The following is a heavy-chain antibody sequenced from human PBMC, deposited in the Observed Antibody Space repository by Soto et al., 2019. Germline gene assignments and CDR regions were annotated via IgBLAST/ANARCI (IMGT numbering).Heavy chain of an antibody. CDR1: GGTFSSYA. J-gene: IGHJ6*02. V-gene: IGHV1-69*01. CDR2: IIPIFGTA. D-gene: IGHD6-13*01. Sequence: QVQLVQSGAEVKKPGSSVKVSCKASGGTFSSYAISWVRQAPGQGLEWMGGIIPIFGTANYAQKFQGRVTITADESTSTAYMELSSLRSEDTAVYYCARTRAAAGKRDYYYGMDVWGQGTTVTASS. CDR3: ARTRAAAGKRDYYYGMDV.